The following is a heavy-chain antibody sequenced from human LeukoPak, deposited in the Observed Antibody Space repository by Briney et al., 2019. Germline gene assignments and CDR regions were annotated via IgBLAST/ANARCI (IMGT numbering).Heavy chain of an antibody. CDR3: ARDWGGYGDYSDY. V-gene: IGHV3-30*04. D-gene: IGHD4-17*01. CDR1: GFTFSSYA. Sequence: GGSLRLSCAASGFTFSSYAMHWVRQAPGKGLEWVAVISYDGSNKYYADSVKGRFTISRDNSKNTLYLQMNSLRAEDTAVYSCARDWGGYGDYSDYWGQGTLVTVSS. J-gene: IGHJ4*02. CDR2: ISYDGSNK.